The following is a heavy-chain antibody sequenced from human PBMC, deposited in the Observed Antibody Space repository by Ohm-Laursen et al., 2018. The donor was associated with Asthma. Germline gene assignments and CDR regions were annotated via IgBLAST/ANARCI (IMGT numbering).Heavy chain of an antibody. CDR2: ISSSSSTI. D-gene: IGHD4-17*01. CDR1: EFTFSLYS. J-gene: IGHJ4*02. V-gene: IGHV3-48*04. Sequence: GSLRLSCSASEFTFSLYSMNWVRQAPGKGLEWVSYISSSSSTIYYADSVKGRFTISRDNAKSSLYLQMNSLTAEDTAVYYCARDPPVTTVTTGEYFDHWGQGTLVTVSS. CDR3: ARDPPVTTVTTGEYFDH.